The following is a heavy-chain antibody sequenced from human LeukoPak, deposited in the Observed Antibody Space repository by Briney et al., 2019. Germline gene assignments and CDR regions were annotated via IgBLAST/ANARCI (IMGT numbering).Heavy chain of an antibody. CDR1: GFTFSDYA. CDR3: AKDGYSYGYNWFDP. Sequence: GGSLRLSCAASGFTFSDYAMGWVRQAPGKGPEWVSSISGSGGSTYYADSVKDRFTISRDNSKNTLYLQMNSLRAEDTAGYYCAKDGYSYGYNWFDPWGQGTLVTVSS. V-gene: IGHV3-23*01. J-gene: IGHJ5*02. CDR2: ISGSGGST. D-gene: IGHD5-18*01.